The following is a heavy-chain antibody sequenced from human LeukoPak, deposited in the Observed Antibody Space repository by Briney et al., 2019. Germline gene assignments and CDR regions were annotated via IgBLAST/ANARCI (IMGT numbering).Heavy chain of an antibody. CDR1: GFTFSSFA. CDR3: ARNSSSGIDY. V-gene: IGHV3-30-3*01. Sequence: GGSLRLSCAASGFTFSSFAMHWVRQAPGKGLEWVAVISYDGSSKYCADSVKGRFTIPRDNSKNTLYLQMNSLRAEDTAVYYCARNSSSGIDYWGQGTLVTVSS. CDR2: ISYDGSSK. D-gene: IGHD3-22*01. J-gene: IGHJ4*02.